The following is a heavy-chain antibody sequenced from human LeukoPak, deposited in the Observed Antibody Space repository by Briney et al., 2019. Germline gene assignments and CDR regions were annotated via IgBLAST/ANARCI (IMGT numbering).Heavy chain of an antibody. CDR2: IYPGDSDT. CDR1: GYSFTSYW. V-gene: IGHV5-51*01. J-gene: IGHJ4*02. D-gene: IGHD2-15*01. Sequence: GESLKISCKGSGYSFTSYWIGWVRQMPGKGLEWMGVIYPGDSDTRYSPSFQGQVTISADKSISTAYLQWSSLKASDTAMYYCARHPIPKKYCSGGSCYDNYFDYWGQGTQVTVSS. CDR3: ARHPIPKKYCSGGSCYDNYFDY.